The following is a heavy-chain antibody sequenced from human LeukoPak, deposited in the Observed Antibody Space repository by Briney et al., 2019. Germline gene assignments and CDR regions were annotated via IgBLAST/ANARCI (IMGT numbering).Heavy chain of an antibody. J-gene: IGHJ4*02. CDR2: ISGSDGST. D-gene: IGHD3-16*01. Sequence: PGGSLRLSCAASGFTFSSYAMSWVRQAPGKGLDWVSGISGSDGSTYYADSVKGRFTISRDNSKNTLYLQMNSLRAEDTAVYYCAKGAKMITFGGVTLDYWGRGTLVTVSS. V-gene: IGHV3-23*01. CDR1: GFTFSSYA. CDR3: AKGAKMITFGGVTLDY.